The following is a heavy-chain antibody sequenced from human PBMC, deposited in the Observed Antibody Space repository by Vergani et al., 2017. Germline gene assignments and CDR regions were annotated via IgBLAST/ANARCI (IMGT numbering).Heavy chain of an antibody. CDR1: GFTFSSYW. D-gene: IGHD5-12*01. CDR2: ISGSGGST. J-gene: IGHJ4*02. Sequence: EVQLVESGGGLVQPGGSLRLSCAASGFTFSSYWMHWVRQAPGKGLVWVSAISGSGGSTYYADSVKGRFTISRDNSKNTLYLQMNSLRAEDTAVYYCAKDLRSWLSKGFDYWGQGTLVTVSS. V-gene: IGHV3-23*04. CDR3: AKDLRSWLSKGFDY.